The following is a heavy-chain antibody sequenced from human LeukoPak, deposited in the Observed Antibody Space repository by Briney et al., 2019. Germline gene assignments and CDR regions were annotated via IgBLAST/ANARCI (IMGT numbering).Heavy chain of an antibody. V-gene: IGHV4-34*01. D-gene: IGHD3-9*01. CDR1: GGSISSYY. CDR3: ARVNDILTGYSFDY. J-gene: IGHJ4*02. Sequence: SETLSLTCTVSGGSISSYYWGWIRQPAGKGLEWIGEINHSGSTNYNPSLKSRVTISVDTSKNQFSLKLSSVTAADTAVYYCARVNDILTGYSFDYWGQGTLVTVSS. CDR2: INHSGST.